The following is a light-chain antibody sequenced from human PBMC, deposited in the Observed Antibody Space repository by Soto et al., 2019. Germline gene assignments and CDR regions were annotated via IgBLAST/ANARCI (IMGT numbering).Light chain of an antibody. CDR1: STDVGCYNY. CDR2: GVS. CDR3: SSYTTTKTLDV. J-gene: IGLJ1*01. V-gene: IGLV2-14*01. Sequence: QSVLTQPASVSGSPWQSITISCTGTSTDVGCYNYVSWYQQHPGKAPKLMIYGVSNRPSGISDRFSGSKSGNTASLTIFGLQAEDEAEYYCSSYTTTKTLDVFGTGTRVTVL.